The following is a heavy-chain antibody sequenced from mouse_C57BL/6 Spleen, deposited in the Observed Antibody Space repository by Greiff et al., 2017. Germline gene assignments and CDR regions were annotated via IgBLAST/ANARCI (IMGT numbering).Heavy chain of an antibody. CDR2: INPSSGYT. Sequence: VQLQQSGAELARPGASVKMSCKASGYTFTSYTMHWVKQRPGQGLEWIGYINPSSGYTKYNQKFKDKATVTADKSSSTAYMQLRSLTSEDSAVYYCARDYGYWYFDVWGTGTTVTVSS. V-gene: IGHV1-4*01. D-gene: IGHD1-1*01. J-gene: IGHJ1*03. CDR1: GYTFTSYT. CDR3: ARDYGYWYFDV.